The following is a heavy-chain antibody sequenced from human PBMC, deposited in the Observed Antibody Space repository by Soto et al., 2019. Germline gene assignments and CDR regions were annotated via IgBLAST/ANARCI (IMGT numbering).Heavy chain of an antibody. J-gene: IGHJ6*02. D-gene: IGHD2-2*01. CDR2: IYYSGST. Sequence: ASETLSLTCTVSGGSISSSSYYWGWIRQPPGKGLEWIGSIYYSGSTYYNPSLKSRVTISVDTSKNQFSLKLSSVTAADTAVYYCARQGLVRYYYGMDVWGQGTTVTVSS. CDR3: ARQGLVRYYYGMDV. CDR1: GGSISSSSYY. V-gene: IGHV4-39*01.